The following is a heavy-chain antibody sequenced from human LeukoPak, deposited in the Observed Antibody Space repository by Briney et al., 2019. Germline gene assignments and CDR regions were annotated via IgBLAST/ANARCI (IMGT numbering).Heavy chain of an antibody. CDR2: ISFDGSDA. CDR1: GFSFSGFW. CDR3: AKDSSGGSYYDY. D-gene: IGHD1-14*01. Sequence: GGSLRLSCAASGFSFSGFWMHWVRQAPGKGLVWVSCISFDGSDATYADSMKGRFTISRDNAKNSLYLQMNSLRAEDTAVYYCAKDSSGGSYYDYWGQGTLVTVSS. J-gene: IGHJ4*02. V-gene: IGHV3-74*01.